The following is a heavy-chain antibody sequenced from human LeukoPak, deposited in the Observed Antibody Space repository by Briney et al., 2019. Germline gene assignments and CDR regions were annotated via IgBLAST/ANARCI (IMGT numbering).Heavy chain of an antibody. CDR3: GRGVKRGRLGYYFDY. D-gene: IGHD3-16*01. J-gene: IGHJ4*02. CDR2: IDYSGST. V-gene: IGHV4-59*01. Sequence: SETLSLTCSISGGSISSYYWSWIRQPPGKGLEWIGNIDYSGSTIYNPALKSRVTMSVDTSKNQFSLKLSSVTAADTAVYYCGRGVKRGRLGYYFDYWGQGTLVTVSS. CDR1: GGSISSYY.